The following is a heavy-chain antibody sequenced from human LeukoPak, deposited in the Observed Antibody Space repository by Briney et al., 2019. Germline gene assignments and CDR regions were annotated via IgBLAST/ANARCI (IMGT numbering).Heavy chain of an antibody. CDR1: GFTFSSSA. D-gene: IGHD3-10*01. V-gene: IGHV3-48*03. J-gene: IGHJ4*02. CDR3: APFYYDWGRHPLPDY. Sequence: GGSLRLSCAASGFTFSSSAMSWVRQAPGKGLEWVSYISSSGSTIYYADSVKGRFTISRDNAKNSLYLQMNSLRAEDTAVYYCAPFYYDWGRHPLPDYWGQGTLVTVSS. CDR2: ISSSGSTI.